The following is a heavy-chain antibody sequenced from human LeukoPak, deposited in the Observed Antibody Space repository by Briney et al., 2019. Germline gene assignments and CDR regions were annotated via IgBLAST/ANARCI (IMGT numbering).Heavy chain of an antibody. CDR2: INHSGST. CDR3: ARGCGSGSGGSGYCCNWFDP. J-gene: IGHJ5*02. Sequence: PSETLSLTCAVYGGSFSGYYWSWIRQPPGKGLEWIGEINHSGSTNYNPSLKSRVTISVDTSKNQFSLKLSSVTAADAAVYYCARGCGSGSGGSGYCCNWFDPWGQGTLVTVSS. V-gene: IGHV4-34*01. CDR1: GGSFSGYY. D-gene: IGHD2-15*01.